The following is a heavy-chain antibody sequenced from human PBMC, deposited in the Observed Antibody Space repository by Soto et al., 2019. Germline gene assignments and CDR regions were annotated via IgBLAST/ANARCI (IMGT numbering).Heavy chain of an antibody. Sequence: GGSLRLSCAASGFTFSSYAMSWVRQAPGKGLEWVSAISGSGGSTYYADSVKGRFTISRDNAKNSLYLQMNSLRAEDTAVYYCARQQQLILFDYWGQGTLVTVSS. CDR2: ISGSGGST. CDR1: GFTFSSYA. D-gene: IGHD6-13*01. V-gene: IGHV3-23*01. CDR3: ARQQQLILFDY. J-gene: IGHJ4*02.